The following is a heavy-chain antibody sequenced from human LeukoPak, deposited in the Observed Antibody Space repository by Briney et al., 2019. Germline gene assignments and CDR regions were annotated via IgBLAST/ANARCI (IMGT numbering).Heavy chain of an antibody. V-gene: IGHV3-23*01. CDR1: GFTFSSYA. J-gene: IGHJ5*02. Sequence: GGSLRLSCAASGFTFSSYAMSWVRQAPGKGLEWVSAISGSGGSTYYADSVKGRFTISRDNSKNTLYLQMNSLRAEDTAVYYCAKEPYDYVWGSYRTNWFDPWGQGTLVTVSS. CDR2: ISGSGGST. CDR3: AKEPYDYVWGSYRTNWFDP. D-gene: IGHD3-16*02.